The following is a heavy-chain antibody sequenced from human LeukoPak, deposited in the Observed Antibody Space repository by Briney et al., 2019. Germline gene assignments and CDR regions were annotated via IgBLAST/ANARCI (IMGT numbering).Heavy chain of an antibody. CDR1: GFTLSSYA. J-gene: IGHJ1*01. CDR3: ARPPEPAATEREYFQH. Sequence: PGGSLRLSCAASGFTLSSYAMHWVRQAPGKGLEWVAVISYDGSNKYYADSVKGRFTISRDNSKNTLYLQMNSLRAEDTAVYYCARPPEPAATEREYFQHWGQGTLVTVSS. V-gene: IGHV3-30-3*01. D-gene: IGHD2-2*01. CDR2: ISYDGSNK.